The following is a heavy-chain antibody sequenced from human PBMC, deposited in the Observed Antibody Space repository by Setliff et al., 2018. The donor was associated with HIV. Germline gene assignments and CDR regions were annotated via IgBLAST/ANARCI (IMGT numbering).Heavy chain of an antibody. CDR1: GYSIGSGSF. V-gene: IGHV4-38-2*01. CDR3: ARFGGTYSSNYFDF. D-gene: IGHD1-26*01. J-gene: IGHJ4*02. Sequence: ETLSLTCAVSGYSIGSGSFWGWIRQPPGKGLEWIATIPHNGGTYYNPDPSLTGRVTISVDTSKNQFSLKLRSVTAADTAVYYCARFGGTYSSNYFDFWGQGTLVTVSS. CDR2: IPHNGGT.